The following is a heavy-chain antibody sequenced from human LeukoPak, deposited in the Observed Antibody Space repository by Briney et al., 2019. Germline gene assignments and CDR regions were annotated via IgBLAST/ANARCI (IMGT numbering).Heavy chain of an antibody. D-gene: IGHD3-10*01. Sequence: GGSLRLSCAASGFTFSSYGVTWVRQAPGKGLEWVSVISPAGGTTFYADSVKGRFIISRDNSKNTLYLQMNSLRVEDTALYYCAKNYDSGTFCSDYWGQGTLVSVSS. J-gene: IGHJ4*02. CDR1: GFTFSSYG. V-gene: IGHV3-23*01. CDR2: ISPAGGTT. CDR3: AKNYDSGTFCSDY.